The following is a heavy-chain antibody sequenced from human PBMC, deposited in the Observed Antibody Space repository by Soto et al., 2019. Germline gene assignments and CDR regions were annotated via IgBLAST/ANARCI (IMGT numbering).Heavy chain of an antibody. J-gene: IGHJ4*02. CDR3: APLPPRIVVVVLPIPT. CDR2: IYHTGST. V-gene: IGHV4-4*02. Sequence: QVQLQESGPRLVKPSGTLSLTCAVSGASISSTNWWTWVRQPPGKGLEWIGEIYHTGSTKYNPSLKSRVTISLDKSNNHFSLNLRSVTAADTAVYYCAPLPPRIVVVVLPIPTWGQGTLVTVSS. CDR1: GASISSTNW. D-gene: IGHD2-15*01.